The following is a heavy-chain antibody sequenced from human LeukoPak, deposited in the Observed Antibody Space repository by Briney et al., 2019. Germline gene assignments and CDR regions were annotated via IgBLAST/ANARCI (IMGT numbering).Heavy chain of an antibody. V-gene: IGHV1-69-2*01. CDR3: ATGDWTSLDP. CDR2: VDPEDGET. CDR1: GYTFTDYY. Sequence: ASVKVSGKVSGYTFTDYYMHWVPQAPGKGLEWMGLVDPEDGETIYAEKFQGRVTITADTSTDTAYMELSSLRSEDTAVYYCATGDWTSLDPWGQGTLVTVSS. J-gene: IGHJ5*02. D-gene: IGHD1-1*01.